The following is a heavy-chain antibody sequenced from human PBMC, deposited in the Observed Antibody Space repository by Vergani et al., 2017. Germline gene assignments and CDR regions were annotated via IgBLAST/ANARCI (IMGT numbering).Heavy chain of an antibody. Sequence: EVQLVESGGGLVQPGGSLRLSCAASGFTFSTYDMHWVRQATGKGLEWVSAIGTAGDTYYPGSVKGRFTISRENAKNSLYLQMNGLRAGETAVYYCARRDSSSPALDYWGQGTLVTVSS. CDR2: IGTAGDT. CDR1: GFTFSTYD. V-gene: IGHV3-13*01. D-gene: IGHD6-6*01. J-gene: IGHJ4*02. CDR3: ARRDSSSPALDY.